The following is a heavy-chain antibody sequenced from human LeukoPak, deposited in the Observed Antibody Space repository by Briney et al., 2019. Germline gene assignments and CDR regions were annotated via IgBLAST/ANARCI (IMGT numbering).Heavy chain of an antibody. CDR3: AKDGIYDSSGYYFDY. V-gene: IGHV3-23*01. J-gene: IGHJ4*02. CDR1: GFSFSNYA. CDR2: ISGSGGST. D-gene: IGHD3-22*01. Sequence: PGTSLRLSCTASGFSFSNYAFHWVRQAPGKGLEWVSAISGSGGSTYYADSVKGRFTISRDNSKNTLYLQMNSLRAEDTAVYYCAKDGIYDSSGYYFDYWGQGTLVTVSS.